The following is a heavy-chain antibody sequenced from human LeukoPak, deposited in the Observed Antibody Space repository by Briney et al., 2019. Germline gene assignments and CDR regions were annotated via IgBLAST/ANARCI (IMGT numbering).Heavy chain of an antibody. J-gene: IGHJ3*02. Sequence: VKGRFTISRDNAKNSLYLQMNSLRAEDTAVYYCARVWDSSGSLAFDIWGQGTMVTVSS. D-gene: IGHD3-22*01. V-gene: IGHV3-48*01. CDR3: ARVWDSSGSLAFDI.